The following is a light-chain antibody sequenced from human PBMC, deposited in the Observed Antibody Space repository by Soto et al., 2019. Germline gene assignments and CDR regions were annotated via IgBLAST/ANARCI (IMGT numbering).Light chain of an antibody. J-gene: IGKJ4*01. CDR1: QSISSW. V-gene: IGKV1-5*03. CDR3: QQYDSYPLT. Sequence: DIQMTQSPSTLSASVGYRVTITCRASQSISSWLAWYQKKPGKAPNLLIYKTSSLESGVPSRFSGSGSGTEFTLTVNSLQPDDFATYYCQQYDSYPLTFGGGTKVEIK. CDR2: KTS.